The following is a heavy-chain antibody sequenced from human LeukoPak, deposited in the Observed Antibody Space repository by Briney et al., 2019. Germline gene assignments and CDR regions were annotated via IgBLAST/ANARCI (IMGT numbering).Heavy chain of an antibody. J-gene: IGHJ6*04. CDR1: GGSISSSNW. D-gene: IGHD6-19*01. CDR2: IYHSGST. CDR3: ARDSPPVAGTFPDYYYGMDV. Sequence: PSGTLSLTCAVSGGSISSSNWWSWVRQPPGKGLEWIGEIYHSGSTNYNPSLKSRVTISVDKSKNQFSLKLSSMTAADTAVYYCARDSPPVAGTFPDYYYGMDVWGKGTTVTVSS. V-gene: IGHV4-4*02.